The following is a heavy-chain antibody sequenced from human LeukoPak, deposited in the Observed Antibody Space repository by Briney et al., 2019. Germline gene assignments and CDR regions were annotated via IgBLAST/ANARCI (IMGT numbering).Heavy chain of an antibody. D-gene: IGHD6-19*01. CDR2: IKQDGSER. Sequence: GGSLRLSCAASGFPLSNYWMSWVRQAPGKGLEWVANIKQDGSERYYVDSVKGRFAISRDNAENSLYLQTNSLRAEDTAVYYCARYGNGAWLAHYSFDIWGQGTMVTVSS. J-gene: IGHJ3*02. V-gene: IGHV3-7*01. CDR3: ARYGNGAWLAHYSFDI. CDR1: GFPLSNYW.